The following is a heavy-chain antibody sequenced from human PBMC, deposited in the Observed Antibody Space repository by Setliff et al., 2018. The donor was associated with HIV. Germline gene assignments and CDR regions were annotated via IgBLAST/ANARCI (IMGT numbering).Heavy chain of an antibody. J-gene: IGHJ4*02. CDR3: ARRSGWYDY. V-gene: IGHV4-34*01. CDR1: GGSFSGYY. CDR2: INHSGST. D-gene: IGHD6-19*01. Sequence: SRPLSLTCAVYGGSFSGYYWSWIRQPPGKGLEWIGEINHSGSTNYNPSLKSRVTISVDTSKNQFSLKLSSVTAADTAVYYCARRSGWYDYWGQGTLVTVSS.